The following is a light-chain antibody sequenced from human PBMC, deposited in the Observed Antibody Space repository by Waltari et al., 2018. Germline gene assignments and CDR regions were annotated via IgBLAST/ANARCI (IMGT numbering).Light chain of an antibody. J-gene: IGKJ2*01. Sequence: DIVMAQSPDSLAVSLGERATINCKSRQSVLYSSNNNNYLAWYQQKPGKPPKLLIYWASTRESGVPERFSGSGSGTDFTLTISSLQAEDVAVYYCQQYYSTPGTFGQGTKLEIK. CDR1: QSVLYSSNNNNY. CDR3: QQYYSTPGT. CDR2: WAS. V-gene: IGKV4-1*01.